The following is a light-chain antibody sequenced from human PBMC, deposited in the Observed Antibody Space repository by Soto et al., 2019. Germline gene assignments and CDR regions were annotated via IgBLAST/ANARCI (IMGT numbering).Light chain of an antibody. CDR3: QQYYSCPLT. V-gene: IGKV1-8*01. CDR2: AAS. Sequence: AIRMTQSPSSLSASTGDRVTITCRASQGISSYLAWYQQKPGKAPKLLIYAASTLQSGVPSRFSGSGSGTDFTLTISCLQSEDFATYYCQQYYSCPLTFGGGTKV. CDR1: QGISSY. J-gene: IGKJ4*01.